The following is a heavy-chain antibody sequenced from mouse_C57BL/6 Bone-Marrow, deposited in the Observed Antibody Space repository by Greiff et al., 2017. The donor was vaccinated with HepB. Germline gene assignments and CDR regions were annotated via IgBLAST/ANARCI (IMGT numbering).Heavy chain of an antibody. D-gene: IGHD2-1*01. CDR2: ISYDGSN. CDR1: GYSITSGYY. Sequence: ESGPGLVKPSQSLSLTCSVTGYSITSGYYWNWIRQFPGNKLEWMGYISYDGSNNYNPSLKNRISITRDTSKNQFFLKLNSVTTEDTATYYCARDLLWPLYAMDYWGQGTSVTVSS. CDR3: ARDLLWPLYAMDY. J-gene: IGHJ4*01. V-gene: IGHV3-6*01.